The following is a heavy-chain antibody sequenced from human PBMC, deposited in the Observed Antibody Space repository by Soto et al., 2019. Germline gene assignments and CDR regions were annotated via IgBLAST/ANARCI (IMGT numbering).Heavy chain of an antibody. J-gene: IGHJ3*02. V-gene: IGHV1-69*13. CDR2: IIPIFGTA. CDR3: ASFNRDYYGSGSYLVGAFDI. Sequence: PVKVSCRASGGTCSSYAISWVRQAPGQGLEWMGGIIPIFGTANYAQKFQGRVTITADESTSTAYMELSSLRSEDTAVYYCASFNRDYYGSGSYLVGAFDIWGQGTMVTVSS. D-gene: IGHD3-10*01. CDR1: GGTCSSYA.